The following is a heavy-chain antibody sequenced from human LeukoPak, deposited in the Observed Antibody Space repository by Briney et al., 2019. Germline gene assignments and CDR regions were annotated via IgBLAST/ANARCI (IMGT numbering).Heavy chain of an antibody. Sequence: RSSETLSLTCIVSGGSISSYSWNWIRQSPGKGLEWVGYISHSGTTSYNSSLKSRVTISVDTSKNQLSLKLTSVTAADTAVYYCARWDDSAWGFGNWGPGTLVTVSS. V-gene: IGHV4-59*08. J-gene: IGHJ4*02. CDR2: ISHSGTT. CDR1: GGSISSYS. D-gene: IGHD6-19*01. CDR3: ARWDDSAWGFGN.